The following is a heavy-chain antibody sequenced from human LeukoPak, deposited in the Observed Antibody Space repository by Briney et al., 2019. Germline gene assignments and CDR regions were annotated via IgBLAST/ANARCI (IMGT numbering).Heavy chain of an antibody. Sequence: ASVKVSCKASGYTFTSYAMHWVRQAPGQRLEWMGWINAGNGNTKYSQRFQGRVTITRDTSASTAYMELSSLRSEDTAVYYCARVFSYSYGPPYNWFDPWGQGTLVTVSS. CDR3: ARVFSYSYGPPYNWFDP. V-gene: IGHV1-3*01. CDR2: INAGNGNT. CDR1: GYTFTSYA. J-gene: IGHJ5*02. D-gene: IGHD5-18*01.